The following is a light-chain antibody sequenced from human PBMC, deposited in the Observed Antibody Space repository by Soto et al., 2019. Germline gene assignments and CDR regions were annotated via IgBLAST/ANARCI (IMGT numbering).Light chain of an antibody. CDR3: QQRSNWPLT. CDR1: QSVSSY. Sequence: EIVLTQSPATMSLSPGERATLSCRASQSVSSYLAWYQQKPGQAPRLLIYDASNRVTGIPARFSGSGSGTDFTLTVSSLEPEDFAVYYCQQRSNWPLTFGGGTTVEIK. J-gene: IGKJ4*01. CDR2: DAS. V-gene: IGKV3-11*01.